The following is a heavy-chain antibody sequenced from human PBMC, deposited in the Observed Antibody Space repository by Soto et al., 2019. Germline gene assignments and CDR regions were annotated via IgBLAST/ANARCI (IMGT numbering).Heavy chain of an antibody. Sequence: ASVKVSCKASGDTLTGYYIHWVRQAPGQGLEWMGWINPNSGGTNYAQKFQGRVSMTRDTSISTAYMELSRLRSDDTAVFYCAXDERFDPTTGYYYGMHVWGQGTTVTVSS. CDR3: AXDERFDPTTGYYYGMHV. D-gene: IGHD1-1*01. CDR1: GDTLTGYY. V-gene: IGHV1-2*02. J-gene: IGHJ6*02. CDR2: INPNSGGT.